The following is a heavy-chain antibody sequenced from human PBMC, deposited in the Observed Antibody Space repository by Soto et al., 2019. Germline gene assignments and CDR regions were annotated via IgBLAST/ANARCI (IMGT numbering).Heavy chain of an antibody. Sequence: PSETLSLTCTVSGGSISSGGYYWSWIRRHPGKGLEWIGYIYYSGSTYYNPSLKSRVTISVDTSKNQFSLKLSSVTAADTAVYYCARDDSSGYYYKDWGQGTLVTVSS. V-gene: IGHV4-31*03. J-gene: IGHJ4*02. CDR1: GGSISSGGYY. D-gene: IGHD3-22*01. CDR2: IYYSGST. CDR3: ARDDSSGYYYKD.